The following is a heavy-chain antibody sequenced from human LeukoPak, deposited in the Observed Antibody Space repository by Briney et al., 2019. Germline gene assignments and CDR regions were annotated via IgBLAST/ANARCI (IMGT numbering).Heavy chain of an antibody. J-gene: IGHJ4*02. Sequence: GGSLRLSCAASRFTFSSYSMNWVRQAPGKGLEWVSSISSSSSYIYYADSVKGRLTISRDNAKNSVYLQMNSLRAEDTAVYYCGRGRTKTDYWGQGTLVTVSS. CDR2: ISSSSSYI. CDR3: GRGRTKTDY. D-gene: IGHD3-3*01. CDR1: RFTFSSYS. V-gene: IGHV3-21*06.